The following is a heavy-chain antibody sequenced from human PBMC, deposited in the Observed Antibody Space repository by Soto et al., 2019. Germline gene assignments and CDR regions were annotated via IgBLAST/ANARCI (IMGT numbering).Heavy chain of an antibody. Sequence: SETLSLTCTVSGGSISSGAYYWSWIRQLPGKGLEWIGYIYYSGSTYCNPSLESRVTISVDTSKNQFSLNLSSVTAADTAVYYCARWGRYSSGWFDPWGQGTLVTVSS. CDR3: ARWGRYSSGWFDP. CDR1: GGSISSGAYY. V-gene: IGHV4-31*03. CDR2: IYYSGST. J-gene: IGHJ5*02. D-gene: IGHD6-25*01.